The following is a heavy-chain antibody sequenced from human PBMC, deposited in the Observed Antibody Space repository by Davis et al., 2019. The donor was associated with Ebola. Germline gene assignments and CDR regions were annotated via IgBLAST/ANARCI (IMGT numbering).Heavy chain of an antibody. V-gene: IGHV3-30*02. CDR1: GFTFSSYG. D-gene: IGHD2-15*01. CDR2: IWYDGSNK. CDR3: AKVSGVVDYDY. J-gene: IGHJ4*02. Sequence: GESLKISCAASGFTFSSYGMHWVRQAPGKGLEWVAVIWYDGSNKYYADSVKGRFTISRDNSKNTLYLQMHSLRAEDTAVYYCAKVSGVVDYDYWGQGTLVTVSS.